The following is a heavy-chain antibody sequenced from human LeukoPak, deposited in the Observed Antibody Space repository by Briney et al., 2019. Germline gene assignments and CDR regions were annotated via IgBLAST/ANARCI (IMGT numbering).Heavy chain of an antibody. CDR2: ISWNSGSI. V-gene: IGHV3-9*01. CDR3: AKLGSGWYNY. Sequence: GGSLRLSCAASGFTFDDYAMHWVRQAPGKGLEWVSGISWNSGSIGYADSVKGRFTISRDSAKNSLYLQMNSLRAEDTALYYCAKLGSGWYNYWGQGTLVTVSS. D-gene: IGHD6-19*01. CDR1: GFTFDDYA. J-gene: IGHJ4*02.